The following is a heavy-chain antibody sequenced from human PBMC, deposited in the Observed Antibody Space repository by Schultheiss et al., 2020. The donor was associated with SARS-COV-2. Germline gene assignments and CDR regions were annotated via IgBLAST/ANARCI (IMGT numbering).Heavy chain of an antibody. Sequence: SETLSLTCTVSGGSISSSSYYWGWIRQPPGKGLEWIGRIYTSGSTNYNPSLKSRVTMSVDTSKNQFSLKLSSVTAADTAVYYCARDTAWNDLDYWGQGTLVTVSS. CDR1: GGSISSSSYY. CDR3: ARDTAWNDLDY. J-gene: IGHJ4*02. D-gene: IGHD1-1*01. V-gene: IGHV4-39*07. CDR2: IYTSGST.